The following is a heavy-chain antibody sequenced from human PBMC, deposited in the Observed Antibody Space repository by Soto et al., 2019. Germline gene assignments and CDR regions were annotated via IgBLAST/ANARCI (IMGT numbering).Heavy chain of an antibody. J-gene: IGHJ4*02. Sequence: GGSLRLSCAASGFTFSSYAMSWVRQAPGKGLEWVSAISGSGGSTYYADSVKGRFTISRDNSKNTLYLQMNSLRAEDTAVYYCAKSDSITMTVVVIYFDYWGQGTLVTVSS. CDR2: ISGSGGST. D-gene: IGHD3-22*01. CDR3: AKSDSITMTVVVIYFDY. CDR1: GFTFSSYA. V-gene: IGHV3-23*01.